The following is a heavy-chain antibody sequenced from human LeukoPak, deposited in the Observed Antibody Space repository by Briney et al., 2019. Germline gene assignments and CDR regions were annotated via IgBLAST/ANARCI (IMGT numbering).Heavy chain of an antibody. Sequence: SETLSLTCTVSGGSISSYYWSWIRQPPGKGLEWIGYIYYSESTNYNPSLKSRVTISVDTSKNQFSLKLSSVTAADTAVYYCARSSPQYYYYYGMDVWGQGTTVTVSS. CDR1: GGSISSYY. J-gene: IGHJ6*02. CDR3: ARSSPQYYYYYGMDV. CDR2: IYYSEST. V-gene: IGHV4-59*08.